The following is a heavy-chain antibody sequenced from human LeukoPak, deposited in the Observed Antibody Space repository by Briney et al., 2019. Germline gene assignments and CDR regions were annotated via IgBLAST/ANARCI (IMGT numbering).Heavy chain of an antibody. CDR1: GFTFSSYW. J-gene: IGHJ3*02. V-gene: IGHV3-30-3*01. Sequence: GGSLRLSCAASGFTFSSYWMHWVRQAPDKGLEWVTVISYDGNKKYYRDSVKGRFTIPRDNSKNTLYLQMNSLRAEDTAVYYCANWDLLLWFGESRPQAFDIWGQGTMVTVSS. D-gene: IGHD3-10*01. CDR3: ANWDLLLWFGESRPQAFDI. CDR2: ISYDGNKK.